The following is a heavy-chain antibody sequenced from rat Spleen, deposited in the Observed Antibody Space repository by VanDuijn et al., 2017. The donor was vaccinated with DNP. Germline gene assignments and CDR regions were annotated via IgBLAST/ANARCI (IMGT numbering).Heavy chain of an antibody. D-gene: IGHD1-1*01. CDR1: GFTFSNYD. J-gene: IGHJ2*01. Sequence: EVQLVESGGGLVQPGRPLKLSCAASGFTFSNYDMAWVRQAPTKGLEWVASISTSVVNTYYQDSVKGRFTVSRDNAKSTLYLQMDSLRSEDTATYYCARGGRNYYSGVDYWGQGVMVTVSS. V-gene: IGHV5-25*01. CDR2: ISTSVVNT. CDR3: ARGGRNYYSGVDY.